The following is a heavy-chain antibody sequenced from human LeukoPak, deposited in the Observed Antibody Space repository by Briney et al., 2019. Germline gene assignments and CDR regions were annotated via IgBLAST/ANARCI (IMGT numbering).Heavy chain of an antibody. CDR1: GFTLSDYY. V-gene: IGHV3-15*01. CDR2: IKSKTDGGTT. CDR3: TSQLNGV. Sequence: GGSLRLACAASGFTLSDYYMSWIRQAPGKGLEWVGRIKSKTDGGTTDYAAPVKGRFTISRDDSKNTLYLQMNSLKTEDTAVYFCTSQLNGVWGKGTTVIVSS. D-gene: IGHD5-24*01. J-gene: IGHJ6*04.